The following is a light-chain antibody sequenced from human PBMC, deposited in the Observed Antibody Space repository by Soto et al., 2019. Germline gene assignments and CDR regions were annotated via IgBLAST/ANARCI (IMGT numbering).Light chain of an antibody. Sequence: EIVLAQSPSAVCLSPGERSTRSSTASQSVSSYLAWYQQKPGQAPRLLIYDASNRATGIPARFSGSGSGTDFTLTISSLGTEDFAVYYCQQRSNWPPLTIGGGTKVDI. J-gene: IGKJ4*01. V-gene: IGKV3-11*01. CDR1: QSVSSY. CDR2: DAS. CDR3: QQRSNWPPLT.